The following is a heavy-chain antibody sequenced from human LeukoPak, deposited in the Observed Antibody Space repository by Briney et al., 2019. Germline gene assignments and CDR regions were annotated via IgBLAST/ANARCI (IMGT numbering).Heavy chain of an antibody. CDR2: ISSSSSYI. Sequence: GGSLRLSCAVSGFTFSSSSMNWVGQAPGKGLEWVSSISSSSSYIYYADSVKGRFTISRDNAKNSLYLQMDSLRADDTAVYYCATSDDLWSGMDNWGQGTLVTVSS. CDR3: ATSDDLWSGMDN. J-gene: IGHJ4*02. D-gene: IGHD3-3*01. V-gene: IGHV3-21*01. CDR1: GFTFSSSS.